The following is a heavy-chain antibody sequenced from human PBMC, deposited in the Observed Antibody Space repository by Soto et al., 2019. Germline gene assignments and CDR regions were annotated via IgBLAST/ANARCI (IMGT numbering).Heavy chain of an antibody. CDR1: GYTFSTYG. Sequence: QVQLVQSGAEVKKPGASVKVSCKASGYTFSTYGISGVRQAPGQGLEWMGWISVYNGNTNYAQKVQGRVTMTTDISTSTAYMELRSLRSDDTAVYYCARGDESFDWLLPFNYWGQGTLVTVSS. D-gene: IGHD3-9*01. CDR3: ARGDESFDWLLPFNY. J-gene: IGHJ4*02. CDR2: ISVYNGNT. V-gene: IGHV1-18*01.